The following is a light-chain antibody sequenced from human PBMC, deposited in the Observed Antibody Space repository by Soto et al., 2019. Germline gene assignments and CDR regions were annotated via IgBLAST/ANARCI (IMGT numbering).Light chain of an antibody. Sequence: DIVLTQSPGTLSLSPGERATLSCRASQSVSSNYLAWYQQRPGQAPRLLIYGASTRATGIPDRFSGSGSGTDFTLTISRLEPEDFAVYYCHQYGTSPLTFGGGTKVEIK. CDR3: HQYGTSPLT. CDR2: GAS. CDR1: QSVSSNY. J-gene: IGKJ4*01. V-gene: IGKV3-20*01.